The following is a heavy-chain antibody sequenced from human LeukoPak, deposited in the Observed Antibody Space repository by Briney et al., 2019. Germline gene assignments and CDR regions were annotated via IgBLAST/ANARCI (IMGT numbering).Heavy chain of an antibody. CDR1: GGSISSSSYY. Sequence: PSETLSLTCTVSGGSISSSSYYWGWIRQPPGKGLEWIGSIYYSGSTYYNPSLKSRVTISVDTSKNQFSLKLSSVTAADTAVYYCARDGGRGSYHGNAFDIWGQGTMVTVSS. CDR3: ARDGGRGSYHGNAFDI. J-gene: IGHJ3*02. D-gene: IGHD1-26*01. CDR2: IYYSGST. V-gene: IGHV4-39*07.